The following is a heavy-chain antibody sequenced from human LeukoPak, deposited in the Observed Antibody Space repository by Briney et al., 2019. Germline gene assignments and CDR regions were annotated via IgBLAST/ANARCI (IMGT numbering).Heavy chain of an antibody. Sequence: GGSLRLSCAASGFTFSDYWMHWVRQAPGKGLVWVSRINSDGSSTTYADSVKGRFTISRDNAKNTLYLQMNSLRAEDTAVYYCAKEAASTVTTDYWGQGTLVTVSS. D-gene: IGHD4-17*01. CDR1: GFTFSDYW. V-gene: IGHV3-74*01. CDR2: INSDGSST. CDR3: AKEAASTVTTDY. J-gene: IGHJ4*02.